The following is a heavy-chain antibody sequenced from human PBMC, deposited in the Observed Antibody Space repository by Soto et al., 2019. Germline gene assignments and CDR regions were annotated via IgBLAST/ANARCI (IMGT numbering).Heavy chain of an antibody. CDR2: INPNSGGT. J-gene: IGHJ6*02. CDR3: ARGGGVATKEDYYYYGMDV. V-gene: IGHV1-2*04. Sequence: ASVKVSCQASGYTFTGYYMHWVRQAPGQGLEWMGWINPNSGGTNYAQKFQGWVTMTRDTSISTAYMELSRLRSDDTAVYYCARGGGVATKEDYYYYGMDVWGQGTTVTVSS. CDR1: GYTFTGYY. D-gene: IGHD5-12*01.